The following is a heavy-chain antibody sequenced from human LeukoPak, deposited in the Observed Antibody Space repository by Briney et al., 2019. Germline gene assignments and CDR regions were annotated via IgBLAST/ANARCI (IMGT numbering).Heavy chain of an antibody. CDR2: IYYSGST. CDR3: ARASGSYLDAFDI. D-gene: IGHD1-26*01. J-gene: IGHJ3*02. Sequence: ASETLTLTCAVYGGSFSGYYWSWIRQPPGKGLEWIGSIYYSGSTYYNPSLKSRVTISVDTSKNQFSLKLSSVTAADTAVYYCARASGSYLDAFDIWGQGTMVTVSS. CDR1: GGSFSGYY. V-gene: IGHV4-34*01.